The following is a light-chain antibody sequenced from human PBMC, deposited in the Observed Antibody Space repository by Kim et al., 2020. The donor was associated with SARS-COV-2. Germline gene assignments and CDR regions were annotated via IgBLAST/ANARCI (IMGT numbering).Light chain of an antibody. CDR1: SSNIGNNY. V-gene: IGLV1-51*01. CDR3: GTWDSSLSAVV. Sequence: QSVLTQPPSVSAAPGQKVTISCSGSSSNIGNNYVSRYQQLPGTAPKLLIYDNNKRPSGIPDRFSGSKSGTSATLGITGLQTGDEAGYYCGTWDSSLSAVVFGGGTQLSVL. J-gene: IGLJ2*01. CDR2: DNN.